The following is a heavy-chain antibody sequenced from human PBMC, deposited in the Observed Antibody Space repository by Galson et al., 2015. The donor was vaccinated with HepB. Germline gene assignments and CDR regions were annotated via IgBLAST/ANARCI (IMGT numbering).Heavy chain of an antibody. CDR1: GFTFDDYT. D-gene: IGHD6-13*01. CDR3: AKDFGIAAAVGAFEI. J-gene: IGHJ3*02. V-gene: IGHV3-43*01. CDR2: ISCDGGST. Sequence: SLRLSCAASGFTFDDYTMHWVRQAPGKGLEWVSLISCDGGSTYYADSVKGRFTISRDNSKNSLYLQMNSLRTEDTALYYCAKDFGIAAAVGAFEIWGQGTMVTVSS.